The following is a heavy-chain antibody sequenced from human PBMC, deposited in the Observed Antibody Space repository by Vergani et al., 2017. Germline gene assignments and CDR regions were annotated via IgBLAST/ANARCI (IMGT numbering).Heavy chain of an antibody. D-gene: IGHD4-17*01. Sequence: QVQLVQSGAEVKKPGASVKVSCKASGYTFSDYYLHWVRQAPGQGLEWMGYINPNSGDTNSAQKFQGRVTMTRDTSITTVYMELSSLRSEDTAVYYCASKTSDYVEFPLYYYGMDVWGQGTTVTVSS. J-gene: IGHJ6*02. CDR2: INPNSGDT. CDR3: ASKTSDYVEFPLYYYGMDV. V-gene: IGHV1-2*02. CDR1: GYTFSDYY.